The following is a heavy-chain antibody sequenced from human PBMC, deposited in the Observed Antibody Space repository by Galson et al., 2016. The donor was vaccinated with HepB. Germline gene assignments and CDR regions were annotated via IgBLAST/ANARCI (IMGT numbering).Heavy chain of an antibody. CDR2: FIPIFGAA. CDR3: ARDRPGMDV. J-gene: IGHJ6*02. V-gene: IGHV1-69*13. Sequence: SVKVSCKASGGSFSTYTTSWLRQAPGQGPEWMGGFIPIFGAAKYAQKFEGRVTMTADESTSTAYMELNSLTSEDTAVYYCARDRPGMDVWGQGTTVTVSS. CDR1: GGSFSTYT.